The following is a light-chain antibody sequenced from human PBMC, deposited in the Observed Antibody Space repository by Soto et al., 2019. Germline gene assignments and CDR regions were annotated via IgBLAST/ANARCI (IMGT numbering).Light chain of an antibody. Sequence: DIQMTQSPSSLSASVGDRVTITCRASQSISSYLNWYQQKPGKAPKLLIYAASSLQSGVTSRFSGSGSGTDFTLTISSLQPEDFATYYCQQSYPSLTFGGGTKVEIK. CDR3: QQSYPSLT. CDR2: AAS. V-gene: IGKV1-39*01. CDR1: QSISSY. J-gene: IGKJ4*01.